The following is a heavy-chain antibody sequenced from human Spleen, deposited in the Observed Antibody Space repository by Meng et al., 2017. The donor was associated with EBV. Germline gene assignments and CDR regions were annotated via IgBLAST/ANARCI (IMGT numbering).Heavy chain of an antibody. V-gene: IGHV1-2*06. Sequence: VRLGHAGVEGRKPGASVKVSCKASGTTFTGYYMHWGRQAPGQGLEWMGRINPNSGGTNYAQKFQGRVTMTRDTSISTAYMELRRLRSDDTAVYYCARDCSSTSCSVDYWGQGTLVTVSS. J-gene: IGHJ4*02. CDR2: INPNSGGT. D-gene: IGHD2-2*01. CDR3: ARDCSSTSCSVDY. CDR1: GTTFTGYY.